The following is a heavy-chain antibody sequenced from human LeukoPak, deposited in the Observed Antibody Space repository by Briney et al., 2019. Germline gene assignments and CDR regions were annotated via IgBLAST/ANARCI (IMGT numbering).Heavy chain of an antibody. CDR1: GFTFSSYA. J-gene: IGHJ4*02. D-gene: IGHD1-26*01. Sequence: GGSLRLSCAASGFTFSSYAMHWVRQAPGKGLEWVAVISYDGSNKYYADSVKGRFTISRDNSKNTLYLQMNSLRAEDTAVYYCAREGSGSYHEGAYWGQGTLVTVSS. CDR3: AREGSGSYHEGAY. V-gene: IGHV3-30-3*01. CDR2: ISYDGSNK.